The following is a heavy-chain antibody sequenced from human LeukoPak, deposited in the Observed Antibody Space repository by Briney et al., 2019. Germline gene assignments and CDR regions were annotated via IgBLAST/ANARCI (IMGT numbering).Heavy chain of an antibody. CDR1: GFTFSSYG. V-gene: IGHV3-30*02. D-gene: IGHD3-16*01. CDR2: IRNDGSII. J-gene: IGHJ4*02. CDR3: AKDTPLCYFDY. Sequence: GGSLRLSCAASGFTFSSYGMHWIRQAPGKGLEWVAFIRNDGSIIYNADSVKGRFTISRDNSKNTLYPQMNSLRADDTAVYYCAKDTPLCYFDYWGQGTLVTVSS.